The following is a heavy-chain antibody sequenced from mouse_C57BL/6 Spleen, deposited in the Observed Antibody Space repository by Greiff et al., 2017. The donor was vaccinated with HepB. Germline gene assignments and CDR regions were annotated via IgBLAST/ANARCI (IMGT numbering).Heavy chain of an antibody. CDR1: GFTFTDYY. Sequence: DVQLQESGGGLVQPGGSLSLSCAASGFTFTDYYMSWVRQPPGKALEWLGFIRNKANGYTTEYSASVKGRFTISRDNSQSILYLQMNALRAEDSATYYCARHGSSYGYFDVWGTGTTVTVSS. CDR3: ARHGSSYGYFDV. CDR2: IRNKANGYTT. J-gene: IGHJ1*03. D-gene: IGHD1-1*01. V-gene: IGHV7-3*01.